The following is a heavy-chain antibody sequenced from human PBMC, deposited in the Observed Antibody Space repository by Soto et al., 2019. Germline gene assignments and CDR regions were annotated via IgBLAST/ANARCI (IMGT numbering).Heavy chain of an antibody. CDR1: GGSFSGYY. J-gene: IGHJ4*02. CDR2: INHSGST. V-gene: IGHV4-34*01. Sequence: QAQLQQWGAGLLKPSETLSLTCAVYGGSFSGYYWSWIRQPPGKGLEWIGEINHSGSTNYNPSLKSRVTISVDTSKNQFSLKLSSVTAADTAVYYCARGRYSSGWYESGDYFDYWGQGTLVTVSS. D-gene: IGHD6-19*01. CDR3: ARGRYSSGWYESGDYFDY.